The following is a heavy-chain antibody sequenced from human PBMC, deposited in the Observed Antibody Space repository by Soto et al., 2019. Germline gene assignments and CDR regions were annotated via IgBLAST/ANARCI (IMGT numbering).Heavy chain of an antibody. Sequence: LSLTCTVSGGAVSSGTYYWSWIRQPPGKGLEWIGHIYFTGSTNYNPSLKSRVTMSLDTSRNQFSLKLSSVTAADTAVYYCTRGPPRVQWFDPWGLGTLVTVSS. J-gene: IGHJ5*02. CDR3: TRGPPRVQWFDP. CDR2: IYFTGST. V-gene: IGHV4-61*01. CDR1: GGAVSSGTYY.